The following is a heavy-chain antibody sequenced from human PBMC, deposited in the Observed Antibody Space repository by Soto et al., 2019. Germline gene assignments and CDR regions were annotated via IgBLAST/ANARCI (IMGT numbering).Heavy chain of an antibody. Sequence: LSLTCTVSGGAVSSGTYYWSWIRQPPGKGLEWIGHIYFTGSTNYNPSLKSRVTMSLDTSRNQFSLKLSSVTAADTAVYYCTRGPPRVQWFDPWGLGTLVTVSS. J-gene: IGHJ5*02. CDR3: TRGPPRVQWFDP. CDR2: IYFTGST. V-gene: IGHV4-61*01. CDR1: GGAVSSGTYY.